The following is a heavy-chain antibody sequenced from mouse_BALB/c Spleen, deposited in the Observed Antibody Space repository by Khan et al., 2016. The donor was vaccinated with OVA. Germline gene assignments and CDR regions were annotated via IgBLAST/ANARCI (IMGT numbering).Heavy chain of an antibody. V-gene: IGHV1S56*01. CDR2: IYPGNVNT. Sequence: QVQLQQSGPELVKPGASVRISCKASGYTFTSYYIHWVKQRPGQGLEWIGWIYPGNVNTKYNEKFKGKATLTADKSSSTAYMQLSSLTSEDSAVYFCEREGYDGNYRAWFAYWGQGTLVTVSA. CDR3: EREGYDGNYRAWFAY. D-gene: IGHD2-1*01. CDR1: GYTFTSYY. J-gene: IGHJ3*01.